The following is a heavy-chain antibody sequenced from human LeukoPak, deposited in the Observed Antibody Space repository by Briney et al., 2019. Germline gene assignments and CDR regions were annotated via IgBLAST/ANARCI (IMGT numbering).Heavy chain of an antibody. CDR1: GFTFSSYG. CDR2: IWYDGSNK. CDR3: AKAGREVRGVIKLYYYGMEV. J-gene: IGHJ6*02. D-gene: IGHD3-10*01. Sequence: PGGSLRLSCAASGFTFSSYGMHWVRQAPGKGLEWGAFIWYDGSNKYYADSVKCRFTISRGNSKNTLYLQMNRLRAEDTAVYYCAKAGREVRGVIKLYYYGMEVWGQGTTVT. V-gene: IGHV3-30*02.